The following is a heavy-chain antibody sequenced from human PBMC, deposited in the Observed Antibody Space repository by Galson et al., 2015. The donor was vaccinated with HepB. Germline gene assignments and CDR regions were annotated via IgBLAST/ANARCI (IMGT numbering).Heavy chain of an antibody. CDR2: ISGSGGST. Sequence: SLRLSCAASGFVFSNYGMIWVRQAPGKGLEWVSAISGSGGSTYYADSVKGRFTISRDNTKNTLYLQMNSPRAEDTAVYYCAKKSWRNWFDPWGQGTLVTVSS. V-gene: IGHV3-23*01. J-gene: IGHJ5*02. CDR3: AKKSWRNWFDP. CDR1: GFVFSNYG.